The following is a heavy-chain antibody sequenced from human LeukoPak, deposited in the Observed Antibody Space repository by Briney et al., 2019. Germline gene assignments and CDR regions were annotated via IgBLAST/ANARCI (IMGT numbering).Heavy chain of an antibody. CDR3: ARFKVTVTSIP. Sequence: PGGSLRLSCAASGFTFSDYWMHWVRQAPGKGLVWVSRINPDGSSASYADSVKGRFTISRDNAKNTLYLQMNSLIAEDTAVYYCARFKVTVTSIPWGQGTLVTVSS. J-gene: IGHJ5*02. D-gene: IGHD4-11*01. CDR1: GFTFSDYW. CDR2: INPDGSSA. V-gene: IGHV3-74*01.